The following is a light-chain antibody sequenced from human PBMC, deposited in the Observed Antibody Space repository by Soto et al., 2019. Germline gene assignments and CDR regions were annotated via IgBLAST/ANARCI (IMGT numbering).Light chain of an antibody. V-gene: IGKV3-11*01. CDR1: QSVSSY. J-gene: IGKJ5*01. Sequence: EIVLTQSPATLSLSPGERATLSCRASQSVSSYLAWYQQKPGQAPGLLIYDASNRATGIPARFSGSGSGTDFTLTISSLEPEDFAVYYCQQRSKGPITFGQGTRLEIK. CDR3: QQRSKGPIT. CDR2: DAS.